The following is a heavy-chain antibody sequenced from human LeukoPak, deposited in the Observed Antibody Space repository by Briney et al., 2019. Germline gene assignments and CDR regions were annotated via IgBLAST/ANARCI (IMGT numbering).Heavy chain of an antibody. CDR1: GFTFSSYA. J-gene: IGHJ3*02. CDR3: AKGRYYHDNSDAFEI. D-gene: IGHD3-22*01. CDR2: ISGSGGST. Sequence: GGSLRLSCAASGFTFSSYAISWVRQAPGKGLEWVSAISGSGGSTYYADSVKGRFTLSRDNSKNTLYLQMNSLRAEDTAVYQCAKGRYYHDNSDAFEIWGQGTMVTVSS. V-gene: IGHV3-23*01.